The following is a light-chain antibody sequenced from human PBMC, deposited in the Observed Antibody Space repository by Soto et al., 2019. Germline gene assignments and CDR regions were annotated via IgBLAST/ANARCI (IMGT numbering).Light chain of an antibody. CDR1: QSVSSSY. V-gene: IGKV3-20*01. Sequence: EIVLTQSPGTLSLSPGERATLSCRASQSVSSSYLAWYQQKPGQAPRLLIYGASSRATGIPDRFSGSGSGTXXXLXXSRLEPEDFAVYXXQQYGSSQFTFGPGTKVDIK. CDR3: QQYGSSQFT. J-gene: IGKJ3*01. CDR2: GAS.